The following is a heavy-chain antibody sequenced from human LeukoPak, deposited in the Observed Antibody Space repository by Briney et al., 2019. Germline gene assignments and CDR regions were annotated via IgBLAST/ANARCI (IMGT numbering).Heavy chain of an antibody. Sequence: AGGSLRLSCAASGFTVNTNYMTWVRQAPGKGLEWVSLIYSAGTTYYADSVTGRFTISRDYSKNTLYLQMNSLRVEDTAVYYCARGLASTLLDYWGQGTLVTVSS. J-gene: IGHJ4*02. CDR2: IYSAGTT. CDR1: GFTVNTNY. CDR3: ARGLASTLLDY. V-gene: IGHV3-53*01. D-gene: IGHD2-2*01.